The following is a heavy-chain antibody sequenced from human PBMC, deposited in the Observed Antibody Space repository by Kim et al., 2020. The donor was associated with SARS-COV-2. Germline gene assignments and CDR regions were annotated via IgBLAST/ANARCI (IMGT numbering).Heavy chain of an antibody. Sequence: SQGRVTMTRDTSTSTVYMELRSLRSEDTAVYYCARDTYYYGSGSYWAFDYWGQGTLVTVSS. D-gene: IGHD3-10*01. J-gene: IGHJ4*02. V-gene: IGHV1-46*01. CDR3: ARDTYYYGSGSYWAFDY.